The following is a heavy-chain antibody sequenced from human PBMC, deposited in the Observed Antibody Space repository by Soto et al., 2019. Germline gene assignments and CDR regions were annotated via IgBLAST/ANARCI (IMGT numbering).Heavy chain of an antibody. V-gene: IGHV3-15*01. CDR3: ATTTPYDVRGGSSTGWFHP. CDR2: IKRKTEGGTI. D-gene: IGHD3-10*02. Sequence: WSLRLSCVASEFPFKNAWMSWVRQAPGKGLEWIGRIKRKTEGGTIEYAAPVKGRFSISRDDSNNTLFLQMDSLKTEDTAVYFCATTTPYDVRGGSSTGWFHPWGKGTLVTVYS. CDR1: EFPFKNAW. J-gene: IGHJ5*02.